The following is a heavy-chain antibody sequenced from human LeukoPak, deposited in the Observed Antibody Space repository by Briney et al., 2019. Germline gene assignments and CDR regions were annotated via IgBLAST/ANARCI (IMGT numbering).Heavy chain of an antibody. J-gene: IGHJ4*02. V-gene: IGHV3-15*01. CDR2: IKSKTDGGTT. CDR1: GFTFSNAW. Sequence: GGSLRLSCAASGFTFSNAWMSWVRQAPGKGLEWVGRIKSKTDGGTTDYAAPVKGRFTISRDDSKNTLYLQMNSLKTEDTAVYYCAKDRAAGTTKTYYFDYWGQGTLVTVSS. CDR3: AKDRAAGTTKTYYFDY. D-gene: IGHD6-13*01.